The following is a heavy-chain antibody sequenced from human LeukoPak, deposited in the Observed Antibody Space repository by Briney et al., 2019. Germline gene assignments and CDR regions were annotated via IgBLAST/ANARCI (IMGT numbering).Heavy chain of an antibody. CDR2: MNPNSGNS. CDR1: EYTFTSYD. Sequence: GASVKVSCKASEYTFTSYDINWVRQATGQGLEWMGWMNPNSGNSGYAQKFQGRVTMTRNTSISTAYMELSSLRSEDTAVYYCAREGEWFGEYGMDVWGQGTTVTVSS. D-gene: IGHD3-10*01. V-gene: IGHV1-8*01. J-gene: IGHJ6*02. CDR3: AREGEWFGEYGMDV.